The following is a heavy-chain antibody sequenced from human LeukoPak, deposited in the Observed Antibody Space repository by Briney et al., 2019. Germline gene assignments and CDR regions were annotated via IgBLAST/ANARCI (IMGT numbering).Heavy chain of an antibody. CDR1: GGSISSSSYY. J-gene: IGHJ6*02. Sequence: SETLSLTCTVSGGSISSSSYYWGWIRQPPGKGLEWIGSIYYSGSTYYNPSLKSRVTISVDTSKNQFSLKLSSVTAADTAVYYCARDEAAAGTGRVGMDVWGQGTTVTVSS. D-gene: IGHD6-13*01. CDR3: ARDEAAAGTGRVGMDV. CDR2: IYYSGST. V-gene: IGHV4-39*07.